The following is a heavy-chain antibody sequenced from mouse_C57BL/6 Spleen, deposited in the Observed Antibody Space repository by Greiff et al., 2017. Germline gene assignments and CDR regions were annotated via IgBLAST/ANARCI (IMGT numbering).Heavy chain of an antibody. V-gene: IGHV1-50*01. CDR1: GYTFTSYW. J-gene: IGHJ2*01. Sequence: QVQLQQPGAELVKPGASVKLSCKASGYTFTSYWMQWVKQRPGQGLEWIGEIDPSDSYTNYNQKFKGKATLTVDTSSSTAYMQLSSLTSEDSAVYYWARRGVPQYYFDCWGQGTTLTVSS. D-gene: IGHD3-1*01. CDR3: ARRGVPQYYFDC. CDR2: IDPSDSYT.